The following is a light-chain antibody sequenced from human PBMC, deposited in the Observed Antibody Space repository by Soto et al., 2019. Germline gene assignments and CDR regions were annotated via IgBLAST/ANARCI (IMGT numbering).Light chain of an antibody. CDR1: SSDVGSYNF. Sequence: QSVLTQPASVSGSPGQSITISCTGTSSDVGSYNFVSWYQQYPGKVPKLMIYEGTKRPSGVSNRFSGYKSGNTASLTISGRQAAEEADYYCFSYEGSNYVFGYGTKVTV. CDR3: FSYEGSNYV. CDR2: EGT. J-gene: IGLJ1*01. V-gene: IGLV2-23*01.